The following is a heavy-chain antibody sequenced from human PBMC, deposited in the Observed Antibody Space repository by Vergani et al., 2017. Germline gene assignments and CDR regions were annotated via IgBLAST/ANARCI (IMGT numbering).Heavy chain of an antibody. D-gene: IGHD5-18*01. CDR3: ASARGYSYGYPDY. V-gene: IGHV3-23*01. CDR1: GFTFSSYA. Sequence: EVQLLESGGGLVQPGGSLRLSCAASGFTFSSYAMSWVRQAPGKGLEWVSAISGSGGSTYYADSVKGRFTISRDNSKNTLYLQMNSLRAEDTAVYYCASARGYSYGYPDYWGQGTLVTVSS. CDR2: ISGSGGST. J-gene: IGHJ4*02.